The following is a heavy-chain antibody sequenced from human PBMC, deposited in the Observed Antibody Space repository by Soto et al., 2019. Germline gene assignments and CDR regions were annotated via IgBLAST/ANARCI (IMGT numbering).Heavy chain of an antibody. J-gene: IGHJ4*02. D-gene: IGHD6-19*01. Sequence: PGESLKISCKGSGYSFNNAWIAWVLQMPGKGLEWMGIIYPGDSETRYIPSFLCQVPFPADRPTNPPYLQWSSLRAAAPALYYWARQGAYSSFEFWGQEPLVTVPS. CDR1: GYSFNNAW. V-gene: IGHV5-51*01. CDR2: IYPGDSET. CDR3: ARQGAYSSFEF.